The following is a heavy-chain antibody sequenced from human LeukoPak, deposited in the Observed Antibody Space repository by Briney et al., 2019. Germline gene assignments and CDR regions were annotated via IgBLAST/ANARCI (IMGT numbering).Heavy chain of an antibody. CDR2: IYYSGST. D-gene: IGHD4-23*01. Sequence: PSQTLSLTCTVSGGSISSGGYYWSWIRQHPGKGLEWIGYIYYSGSTNYNPSLKSRVTISVDTSKDQFSLKLSSVTAADTAVYYCARDSTVVTAYGMDVWGQGTTVTVSS. V-gene: IGHV4-31*03. CDR1: GGSISSGGYY. J-gene: IGHJ6*02. CDR3: ARDSTVVTAYGMDV.